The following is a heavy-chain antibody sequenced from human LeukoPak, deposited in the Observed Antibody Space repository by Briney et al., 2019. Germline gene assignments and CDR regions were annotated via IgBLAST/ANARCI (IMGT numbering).Heavy chain of an antibody. Sequence: GGSLRLSCEASGFTFSNFAMSWVRQTPGKGLEWVSTISGSDDYTYYAGSVKGHFTISRDDSKNTLYLQMNSLRAEDTAIYYCTKPFYCTTTTCSRSYFDYWGQGTLVTVSS. CDR2: ISGSDDYT. CDR3: TKPFYCTTTTCSRSYFDY. CDR1: GFTFSNFA. D-gene: IGHD2-2*01. J-gene: IGHJ4*02. V-gene: IGHV3-23*01.